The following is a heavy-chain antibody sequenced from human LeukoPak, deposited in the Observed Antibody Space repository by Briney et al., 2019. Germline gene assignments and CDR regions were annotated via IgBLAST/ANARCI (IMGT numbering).Heavy chain of an antibody. J-gene: IGHJ4*02. D-gene: IGHD4-17*01. CDR3: AREEGSIRRLDY. CDR1: GGTFSSHA. V-gene: IGHV1-69*05. CDR2: IIPIFGTA. Sequence: SVKVSCKTSGGTFSSHAINWVRQAPGQGLEWMGGIIPIFGTANYAQKFQGRVTITTDESTSTAYMELSSLRSEDTAVYYCAREEGSIRRLDYWGQGTLVTVSS.